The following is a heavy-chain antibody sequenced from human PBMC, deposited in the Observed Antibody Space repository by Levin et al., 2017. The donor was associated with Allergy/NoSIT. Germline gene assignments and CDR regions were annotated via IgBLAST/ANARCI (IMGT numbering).Heavy chain of an antibody. Sequence: QTGGSLRLSCAASGFTFSTYGMHWVRQAPGKGLEWVAVISYDGSNKYYTDSVKGRFTISRDNSKNTLDLQINSLRAEDTAVYYGAGGDLTDCGYWGQGTLVTVSS. CDR3: AGGDLTDCGY. D-gene: IGHD2-21*01. J-gene: IGHJ4*02. CDR2: ISYDGSNK. V-gene: IGHV3-30*03. CDR1: GFTFSTYG.